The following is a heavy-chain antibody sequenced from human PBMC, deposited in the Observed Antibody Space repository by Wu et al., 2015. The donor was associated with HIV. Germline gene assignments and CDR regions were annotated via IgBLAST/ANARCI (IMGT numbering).Heavy chain of an antibody. Sequence: QVQLVQSGVEVKKPGASVKVSCKASGYTFTNYGITWVRQAPGQGLEWMGWISPSNGNTNFAQKFQGRVTITRNTSISTAYMELSSLRSEDTAVYYCARRLRFAPNWFDPWGQGTLVTVSS. CDR3: ARRLRFAPNWFDP. V-gene: IGHV1-18*01. D-gene: IGHD3-3*01. CDR2: ISPSNGNT. J-gene: IGHJ5*02. CDR1: GYTFTNYG.